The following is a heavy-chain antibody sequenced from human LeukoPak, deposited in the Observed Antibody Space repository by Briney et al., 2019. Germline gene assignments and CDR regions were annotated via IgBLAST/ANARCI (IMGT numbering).Heavy chain of an antibody. D-gene: IGHD2-2*02. V-gene: IGHV1-8*03. CDR3: ARGRRYCSSTSCYRLDY. CDR2: MNPNSGNT. J-gene: IGHJ4*02. CDR1: GYTFTSYD. Sequence: ASVKVSXKASGYTFTSYDINWMRQATGQGLEWMGWMNPNSGNTGYAQKFQGRVTITRNTSISTAYMELSSLRSEDTAVYYCARGRRYCSSTSCYRLDYWGQGTLVTVSS.